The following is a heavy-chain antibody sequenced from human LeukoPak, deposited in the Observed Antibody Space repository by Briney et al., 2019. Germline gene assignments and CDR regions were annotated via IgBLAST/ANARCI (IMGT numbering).Heavy chain of an antibody. D-gene: IGHD3-16*01. V-gene: IGHV1-69*13. CDR3: AKVGLPYYYFDH. CDR2: IIPIFGTA. Sequence: SVKVSCKASGGTFSSYGITWVRQAPGQGLEWMGGIIPIFGTANSAQRFQGRVTLTADESTSTAYMDLSSLRSEDTAMYYCAKVGLPYYYFDHWGQGTLVTVSS. J-gene: IGHJ4*02. CDR1: GGTFSSYG.